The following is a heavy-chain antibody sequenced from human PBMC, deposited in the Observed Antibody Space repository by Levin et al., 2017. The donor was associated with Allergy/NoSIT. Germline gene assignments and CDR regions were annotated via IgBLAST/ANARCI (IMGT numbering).Heavy chain of an antibody. J-gene: IGHJ6*02. CDR1: GFTFSSYS. CDR3: ARDRLERPYYYGMDV. Sequence: GESLKISCAASGFTFSSYSMNWVRQAPGKGLEWVSSISSSSSYIYYADSVKGRFTISRDNAKNSLYLQMNSLRAEDTAVYYCARDRLERPYYYGMDVWGQGTTVTVSS. D-gene: IGHD1-1*01. CDR2: ISSSSSYI. V-gene: IGHV3-21*01.